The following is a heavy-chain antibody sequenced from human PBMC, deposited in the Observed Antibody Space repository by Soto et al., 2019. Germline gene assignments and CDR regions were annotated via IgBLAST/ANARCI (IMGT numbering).Heavy chain of an antibody. CDR3: ARRLAYCGGDCYSDFGH. CDR1: GYSLTRYY. CDR2: INPSGGST. D-gene: IGHD2-21*02. Sequence: GASVKASCKASGYSLTRYYMHWVRQAPGQGLEWMGIINPSGGSTSYAQKFQGRVTMTRDTSTSTVYMELSSLRSEDTAVYYCARRLAYCGGDCYSDFGHWGQGTLVTVSS. V-gene: IGHV1-46*03. J-gene: IGHJ4*02.